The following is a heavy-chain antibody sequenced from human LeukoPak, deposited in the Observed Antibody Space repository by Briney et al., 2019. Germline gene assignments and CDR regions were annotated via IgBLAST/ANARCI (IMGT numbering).Heavy chain of an antibody. CDR1: GYSISSGYY. CDR3: ARVSDYGDYFRYYFDY. D-gene: IGHD4-17*01. CDR2: IYHSGST. Sequence: SETLSLTCTVSGYSISSGYYWGWIRQPPGKGLEWIGSIYHSGSTYYNPSPKSRVTISVDTSKNQFSLKLSSVTAADTAVYYCARVSDYGDYFRYYFDYWGQGTLVTVSS. J-gene: IGHJ4*02. V-gene: IGHV4-38-2*02.